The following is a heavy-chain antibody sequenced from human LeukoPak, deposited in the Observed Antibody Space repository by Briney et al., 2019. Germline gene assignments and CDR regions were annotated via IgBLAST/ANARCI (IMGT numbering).Heavy chain of an antibody. CDR1: GGSISSSSYY. D-gene: IGHD4/OR15-4a*01. J-gene: IGHJ4*02. Sequence: SETLSLTCTVSGGSISSSSYYWGWIRQPPGKGLEWIGYIYHSGSTYYNPSLKSRVTISVDRSKNQFSLKLSSVTAADTAVYYCARTIVRTTDYFDYWGQGTLVTVSS. CDR3: ARTIVRTTDYFDY. CDR2: IYHSGST. V-gene: IGHV4-30-2*01.